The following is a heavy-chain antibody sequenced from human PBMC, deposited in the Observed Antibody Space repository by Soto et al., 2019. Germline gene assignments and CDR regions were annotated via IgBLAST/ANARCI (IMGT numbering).Heavy chain of an antibody. J-gene: IGHJ6*02. V-gene: IGHV5-10-1*01. Sequence: GESLKISCKGSGYSFTSYWISWVRQMPGKGLEWMGRTDPSDSYTNYSPSFQGHVTISADKSISTAYLQWSSLKASDTAMYYCARQDDKEHSRDYSGMDVWGQAPTVTVYS. D-gene: IGHD6-6*01. CDR1: GYSFTSYW. CDR3: ARQDDKEHSRDYSGMDV. CDR2: TDPSDSYT.